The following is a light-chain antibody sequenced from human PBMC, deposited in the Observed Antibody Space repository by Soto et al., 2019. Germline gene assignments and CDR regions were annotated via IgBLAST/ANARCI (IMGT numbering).Light chain of an antibody. J-gene: IGLJ3*02. Sequence: QAVLTQPPSASGTPGQRVTMSCSGSSSNIGSNTVNWYQQVPGTAPKLLIHSNNQRPSGVPDRFSGSKSGTSASLAISGLQSEDEADYYCAAWDDRLNGWVFGGGTKLTVL. CDR3: AAWDDRLNGWV. CDR1: SSNIGSNT. CDR2: SNN. V-gene: IGLV1-44*01.